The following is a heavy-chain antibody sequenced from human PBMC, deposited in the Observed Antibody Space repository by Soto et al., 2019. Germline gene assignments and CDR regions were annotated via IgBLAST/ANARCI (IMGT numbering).Heavy chain of an antibody. Sequence: SETLSLTCTVSGGSISSYYWSWIRQPPGKGLEWIGYIYYSGSTNYNPSLKSRVTISVDTSKNQFSLKLSSVTAADTAVYYCARVSSYYDILTGYPYNWFDPWGQGTLVTVSS. CDR2: IYYSGST. J-gene: IGHJ5*02. V-gene: IGHV4-59*01. CDR1: GGSISSYY. CDR3: ARVSSYYDILTGYPYNWFDP. D-gene: IGHD3-9*01.